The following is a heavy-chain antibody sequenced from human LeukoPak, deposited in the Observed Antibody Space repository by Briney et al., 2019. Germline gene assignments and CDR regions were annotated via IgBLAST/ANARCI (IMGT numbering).Heavy chain of an antibody. D-gene: IGHD2-2*01. CDR1: GGSISSGSYY. Sequence: PSETLSLTCTVSGGSISSGSYYWSWIRQPAGKGLEWIGRIYTSGSTNYNPSLKSRVTISVDTSKNQFSLKLSSVTAADTAVYYCARALIVVVPAAMVWFDPWGQGTLVTVSS. CDR2: IYTSGST. CDR3: ARALIVVVPAAMVWFDP. J-gene: IGHJ5*02. V-gene: IGHV4-61*02.